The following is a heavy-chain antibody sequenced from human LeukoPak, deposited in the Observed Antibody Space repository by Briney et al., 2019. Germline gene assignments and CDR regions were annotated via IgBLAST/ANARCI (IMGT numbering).Heavy chain of an antibody. D-gene: IGHD3-10*01. CDR1: GYTLTELS. V-gene: IGHV1-24*01. Sequence: ASVKVSCKVSGYTLTELSMHWVRQAPGKGLEWMGGFDPEDGETIYAQKFQGRATMTEDTSTDTAYMELSSLRSEDTAVYYCATDVFVVRGVTRDYWGQGTLVTVSS. CDR3: ATDVFVVRGVTRDY. CDR2: FDPEDGET. J-gene: IGHJ4*02.